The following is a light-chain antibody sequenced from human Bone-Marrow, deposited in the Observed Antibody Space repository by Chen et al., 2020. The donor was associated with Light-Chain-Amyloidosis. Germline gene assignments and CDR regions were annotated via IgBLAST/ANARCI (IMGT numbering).Light chain of an antibody. CDR3: QVWDRSSDRPV. J-gene: IGLJ3*02. CDR2: DDS. CDR1: NIGSTS. Sequence: SYVLTQPSSVSVATGQTATIACGGNNIGSTSVHWYQQPPGQAPLLVVYDDSERPSGIPERLSGSNSGNTATLTISRVEAGDEADYYCQVWDRSSDRPVFGGGTKLTVL. V-gene: IGLV3-21*02.